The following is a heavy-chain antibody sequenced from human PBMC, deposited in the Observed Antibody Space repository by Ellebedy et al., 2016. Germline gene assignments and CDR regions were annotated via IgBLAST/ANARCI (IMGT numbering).Heavy chain of an antibody. D-gene: IGHD3-16*01. CDR2: IASRGNYL. CDR1: GFDFSTYS. Sequence: GESLKISXVVSGFDFSTYSMNWVRQAPGKGLEWIASIASRGNYLYYADSVKGRFSISRDNAKNSLYLQMNSLRAEDTAVYYCARGVGGTSLNWFDPWGQGTLVTVSS. J-gene: IGHJ5*02. V-gene: IGHV3-21*01. CDR3: ARGVGGTSLNWFDP.